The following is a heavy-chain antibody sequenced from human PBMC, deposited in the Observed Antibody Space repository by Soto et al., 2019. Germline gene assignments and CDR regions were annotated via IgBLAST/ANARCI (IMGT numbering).Heavy chain of an antibody. Sequence: QVQLVESGGGVVQPGRSLRLSCAASGFTFSSYGMHWVRQAPGKGLEWVAVISYHGSDQYYADSVKGRYTISRDNSKNTGHLQMNSLRAEDTAVYYCAKEVRYYYDSRGVDAVDIWGQGTVVTVSS. J-gene: IGHJ3*02. V-gene: IGHV3-30*18. CDR2: ISYHGSDQ. CDR1: GFTFSSYG. CDR3: AKEVRYYYDSRGVDAVDI. D-gene: IGHD3-22*01.